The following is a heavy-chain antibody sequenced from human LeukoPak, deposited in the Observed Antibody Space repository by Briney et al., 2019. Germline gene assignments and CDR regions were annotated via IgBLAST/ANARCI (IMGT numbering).Heavy chain of an antibody. CDR1: GGTFSSYA. Sequence: SVKVSCKASGGTFSSYAISWVRQAPGQGLEWMGRIIPILGIANYAQKFQGRVTITADKSTSTAYMGLSSLRSEDTAVYYCARGFTIFGGSFDYWGQGTLVTVSS. CDR2: IIPILGIA. CDR3: ARGFTIFGGSFDY. D-gene: IGHD3-3*01. J-gene: IGHJ4*02. V-gene: IGHV1-69*04.